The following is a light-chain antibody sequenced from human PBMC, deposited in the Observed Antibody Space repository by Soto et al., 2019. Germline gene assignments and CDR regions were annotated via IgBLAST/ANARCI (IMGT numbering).Light chain of an antibody. CDR3: QQYGRSLT. J-gene: IGKJ4*01. V-gene: IGKV3-20*01. CDR1: QSVTNSY. Sequence: EIVLTQSPGTLSLSPGERATLSCRASQSVTNSYLAWYQQKPGQAPRLFIYDASRRATGIPDRFSGSGSGTDFTLTISRLQPEDFAVYYCQQYGRSLTFDGGTKVEIK. CDR2: DAS.